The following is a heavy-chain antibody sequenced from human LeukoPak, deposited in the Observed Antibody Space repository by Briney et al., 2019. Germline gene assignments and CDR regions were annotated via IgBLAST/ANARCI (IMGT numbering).Heavy chain of an antibody. J-gene: IGHJ4*02. V-gene: IGHV3-7*03. CDR2: IKQDGSAK. D-gene: IGHD2-15*01. CDR1: GFTFSRHW. Sequence: GGSLRLSCAASGFTFSRHWMYWVRQAPGKGLEWVANIKQDGSAKPYVDSVKGRFTISRDNAENSLFLQMNNLRAEDTAVYYCARDNGWSADFWGQGTLVTVSS. CDR3: ARDNGWSADF.